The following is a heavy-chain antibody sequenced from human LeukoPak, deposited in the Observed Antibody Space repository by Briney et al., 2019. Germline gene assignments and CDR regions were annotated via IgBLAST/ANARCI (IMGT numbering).Heavy chain of an antibody. J-gene: IGHJ6*02. D-gene: IGHD1-1*01. Sequence: GGSLRLSCAASGFTFSSYEMNWVRQAPGKGLEWVSYISSSGSTIYYADSVKGRFTISRDNAKNSLYLQMNRLRAEDTAVYYCAREGTERSPAWYYGMDVWGQGTTVTVSS. CDR3: AREGTERSPAWYYGMDV. CDR2: ISSSGSTI. CDR1: GFTFSSYE. V-gene: IGHV3-48*03.